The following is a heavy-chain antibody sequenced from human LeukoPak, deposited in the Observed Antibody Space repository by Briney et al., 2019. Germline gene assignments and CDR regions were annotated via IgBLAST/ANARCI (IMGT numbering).Heavy chain of an antibody. Sequence: ASVKVSCKVSGYTLTELSMHWVRQAPGKGLEWMGGFDPEDGETIYAQKFQGRVTMTTDTSTSTAYMELRSLRSDDTAVYYCARDGYSSSWYEGAFGGYYYGMDVWGQGTTVTVSS. CDR1: GYTLTELS. J-gene: IGHJ6*02. CDR2: FDPEDGET. V-gene: IGHV1-24*01. CDR3: ARDGYSSSWYEGAFGGYYYGMDV. D-gene: IGHD6-13*01.